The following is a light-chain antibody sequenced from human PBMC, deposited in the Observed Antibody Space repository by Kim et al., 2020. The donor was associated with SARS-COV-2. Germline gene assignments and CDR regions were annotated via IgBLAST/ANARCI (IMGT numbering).Light chain of an antibody. J-gene: IGKJ1*01. CDR2: GAS. CDR1: QSVSSN. CDR3: QQDNNWPRT. Sequence: EIVMTQSPATLSVSPGERATLSCRASQSVSSNLAWYQQKPGQAPRLLIYGASTRATGIPARFSGSGSGTEFTLTISSLQSEDFAVYYCQQDNNWPRTFGQGTQM. V-gene: IGKV3-15*01.